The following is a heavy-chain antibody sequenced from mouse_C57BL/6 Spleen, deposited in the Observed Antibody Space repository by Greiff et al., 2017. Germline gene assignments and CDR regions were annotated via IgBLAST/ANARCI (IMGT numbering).Heavy chain of an antibody. CDR2: IHPNHGST. Sequence: QVQLQPSGPELVKPGASVKLSCKASGYTFTSYWMHWVKQRPGQGLEWIGIIHPNHGSTIYNEKFKSKATLTVDKSSSTAYMQLSSLTSEDSAVYYYARSCSCFYAMDYWGQGTSVTVSS. CDR1: GYTFTSYW. J-gene: IGHJ4*01. CDR3: ARSCSCFYAMDY. D-gene: IGHD1-2*01. V-gene: IGHV1-64*01.